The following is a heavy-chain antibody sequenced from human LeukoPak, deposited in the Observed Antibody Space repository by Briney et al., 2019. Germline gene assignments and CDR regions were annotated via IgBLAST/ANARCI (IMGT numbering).Heavy chain of an antibody. CDR3: ARAGDDFWSGYPDAFDI. J-gene: IGHJ3*02. V-gene: IGHV4-59*08. Sequence: PSETLSLTCTVSGGSISSYYWSWIRQPPGKGLEWIGYIYYSGSTNYNPSLKSRVTISVDTSKNQFSLKLSSVTAADTAVYYCARAGDDFWSGYPDAFDIWGQGTMVTVSS. D-gene: IGHD3-3*01. CDR2: IYYSGST. CDR1: GGSISSYY.